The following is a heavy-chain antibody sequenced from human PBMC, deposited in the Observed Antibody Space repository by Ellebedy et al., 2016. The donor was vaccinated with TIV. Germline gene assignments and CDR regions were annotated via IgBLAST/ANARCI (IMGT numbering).Heavy chain of an antibody. J-gene: IGHJ3*02. V-gene: IGHV3-7*02. CDR1: GFSFSSCY. D-gene: IGHD3-3*01. CDR3: VSTTRSRSFDI. CDR2: INQDGSSI. Sequence: GESLKISCAASGFSFSSCYMFWVRQAPGKGLECLASINQDGSSIQYVDSVRGRLTISRDNAENSLYLQMNSLRVEDTAVYYCVSTTRSRSFDIWGQGTMVTVSS.